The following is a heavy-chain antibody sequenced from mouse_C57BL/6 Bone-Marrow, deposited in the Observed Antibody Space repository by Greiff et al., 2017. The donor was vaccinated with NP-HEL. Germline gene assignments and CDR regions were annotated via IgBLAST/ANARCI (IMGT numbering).Heavy chain of an antibody. CDR3: ARNYGSSSLSFDV. Sequence: EVQLQQSGAELVKPGASVKLSCTASGFNIKDYYMHWVKQRTEQGLEWIGRIDPEDGETKYVPKFQGKATITADTSSNTAYLQLSSLTSEDTAVYYCARNYGSSSLSFDVWGTGTTVTVSS. CDR1: GFNIKDYY. V-gene: IGHV14-2*01. D-gene: IGHD1-1*01. CDR2: IDPEDGET. J-gene: IGHJ1*03.